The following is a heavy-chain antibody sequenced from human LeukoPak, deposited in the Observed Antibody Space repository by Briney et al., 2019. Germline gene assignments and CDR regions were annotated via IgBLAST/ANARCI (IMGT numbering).Heavy chain of an antibody. Sequence: PGRSLRLSCAASGFTFDDYGMSWVRQAPGKGLEWVSGINWNGGSTGYADSVKGRFTISRDNAKNSLYLQMNSLRAEDTALYYCARDQEWVPITMIVVGAFDIWGQGTMVTVSS. J-gene: IGHJ3*02. CDR1: GFTFDDYG. CDR3: ARDQEWVPITMIVVGAFDI. D-gene: IGHD3-22*01. V-gene: IGHV3-20*04. CDR2: INWNGGST.